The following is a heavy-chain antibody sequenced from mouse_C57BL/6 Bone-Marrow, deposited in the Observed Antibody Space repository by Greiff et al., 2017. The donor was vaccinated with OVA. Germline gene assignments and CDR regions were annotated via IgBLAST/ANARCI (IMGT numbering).Heavy chain of an antibody. CDR3: AREPLDYYGSSYWYFDV. Sequence: VQLQQSGAELARPGASVKLSCKASGYTFTSYGISWVKQRTGQGLEWIGEIYPRSGNTYYNEKFKGKATLTADKSSSTAYMELRSLTSEDSAVYFCAREPLDYYGSSYWYFDVWGTGTTVTVSS. CDR1: GYTFTSYG. V-gene: IGHV1-81*01. D-gene: IGHD1-1*01. CDR2: IYPRSGNT. J-gene: IGHJ1*03.